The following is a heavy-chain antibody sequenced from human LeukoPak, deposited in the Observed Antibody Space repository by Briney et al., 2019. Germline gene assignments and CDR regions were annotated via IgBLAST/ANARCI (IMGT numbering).Heavy chain of an antibody. Sequence: PGGSLRLSCAASGFTFGSYGMHWVRQAPGKGLEWVAFIRYDGSNKYYADSVKGRFTISRDNSKNTLYLQMNSLRAEDTAVYYCAGRGRGVGTAYYYYYMDVWGKGTTVTISS. CDR2: IRYDGSNK. J-gene: IGHJ6*03. CDR1: GFTFGSYG. CDR3: AGRGRGVGTAYYYYYMDV. D-gene: IGHD5-24*01. V-gene: IGHV3-30*02.